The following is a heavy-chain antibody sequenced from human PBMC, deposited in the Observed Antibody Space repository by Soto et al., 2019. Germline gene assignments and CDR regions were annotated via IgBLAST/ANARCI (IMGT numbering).Heavy chain of an antibody. CDR2: IRSKAYGGTT. CDR3: TRDETRLRYFDWSDAFDI. D-gene: IGHD3-9*01. V-gene: IGHV3-49*03. J-gene: IGHJ3*02. CDR1: GFTFGDYA. Sequence: GGSLRLSCTASGFTFGDYAMSWFRQAPGKGLEWVGFIRSKAYGGTTEYAASVKGRFTISRDDSKSIAYLQMNSLKTEDTAVYYCTRDETRLRYFDWSDAFDIWGQGTMVTVSS.